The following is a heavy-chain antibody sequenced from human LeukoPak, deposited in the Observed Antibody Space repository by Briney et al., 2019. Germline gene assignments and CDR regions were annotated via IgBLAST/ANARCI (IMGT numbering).Heavy chain of an antibody. V-gene: IGHV4-38-2*02. Sequence: SETLSLTCTVSGYSISSGYYWGWIRQPPGKGLEWIGSIYHSGSTYYNPSLKSRVTISVDTSKNQFSLQLNSVTAADTAVYYCAVYNWPNWFDPWGQGTLVTVSS. CDR3: AVYNWPNWFDP. D-gene: IGHD1-20*01. CDR1: GYSISSGYY. CDR2: IYHSGST. J-gene: IGHJ5*02.